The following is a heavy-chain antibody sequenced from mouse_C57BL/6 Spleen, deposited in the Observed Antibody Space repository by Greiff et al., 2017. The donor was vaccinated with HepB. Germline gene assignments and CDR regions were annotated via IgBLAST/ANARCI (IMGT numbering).Heavy chain of an antibody. CDR1: GFNFKDDY. Sequence: VQLQQSGAELVRPGASVKLSCTASGFNFKDDYMHWVKQRPEQGLEWIGWIDPENGDTEYASKFQGKATITADKSSNTAYMQLSSLTSEVTAVSNCTAVTTGYFDCWGQGTTLTVSS. CDR3: TAVTTGYFDC. D-gene: IGHD2-12*01. CDR2: IDPENGDT. V-gene: IGHV14-4*01. J-gene: IGHJ2*01.